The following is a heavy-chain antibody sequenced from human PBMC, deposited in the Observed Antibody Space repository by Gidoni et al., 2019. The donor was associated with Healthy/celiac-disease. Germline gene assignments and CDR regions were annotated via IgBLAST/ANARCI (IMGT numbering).Heavy chain of an antibody. CDR2: ISYDGSNE. Sequence: QVQQVESGGGGVQPGRSMRTSCAASAFTFSSYGMHWVRQAPGKGLEWVAVISYDGSNEYYADAVKGRFTISRDDSMNTLDLQMSSLRAEDTAVYYCARDLRYCSSTSCYYYGMDVWGQVTTVTFSS. CDR1: AFTFSSYG. V-gene: IGHV3-30*03. CDR3: ARDLRYCSSTSCYYYGMDV. J-gene: IGHJ6*02. D-gene: IGHD2-2*01.